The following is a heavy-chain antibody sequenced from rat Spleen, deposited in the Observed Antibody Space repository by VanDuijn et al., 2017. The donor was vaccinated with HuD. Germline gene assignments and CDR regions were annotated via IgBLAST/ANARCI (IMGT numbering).Heavy chain of an antibody. CDR2: INSAGST. V-gene: IGHV3-3*01. Sequence: EVQLQESGPGLVKPSQSLSLTCSVTGYSITSSYRWNWIRKFPGNNLEWMGYINSAGSTVYNPSLKSRISITRDTSKNQFFLQVNSVSSEDTATYYCATSEGVHYYLPFAYWGQGTLVTVSS. CDR1: GYSITSSYR. J-gene: IGHJ3*01. D-gene: IGHD1-1*01. CDR3: ATSEGVHYYLPFAY.